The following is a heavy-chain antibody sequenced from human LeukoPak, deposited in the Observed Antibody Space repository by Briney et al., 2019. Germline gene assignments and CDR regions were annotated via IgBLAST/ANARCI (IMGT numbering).Heavy chain of an antibody. CDR1: GFTFDDYG. CDR2: INWNGGST. V-gene: IGHV3-20*04. J-gene: IGHJ4*02. D-gene: IGHD6-13*01. CDR3: ARDLYSRSWYFVSPGGY. Sequence: GGSLRLSCGASGFTFDDYGMSWVRQAPGKGLEWVSGINWNGGSTGYVDSVKGRFTISRDNAKNSLYLQMNSLRAEDTALYYCARDLYSRSWYFVSPGGYWGQGTLVTVSS.